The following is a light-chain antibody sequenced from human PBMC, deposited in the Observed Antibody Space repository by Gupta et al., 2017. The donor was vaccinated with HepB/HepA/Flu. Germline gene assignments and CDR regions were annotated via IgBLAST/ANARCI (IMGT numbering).Light chain of an antibody. CDR3: QAWDSSTALV. J-gene: IGLJ2*01. CDR1: KLGDKY. V-gene: IGLV3-1*01. Sequence: SYELTQPPSVSVSPGQTASITCSGDKLGDKYACWYQQKPGQSPVLVIYQDSKRPSGIPERFSGSNSGNTATLTICGTQAMDEADYYCQAWDSSTALVFGGGTKLTVL. CDR2: QDS.